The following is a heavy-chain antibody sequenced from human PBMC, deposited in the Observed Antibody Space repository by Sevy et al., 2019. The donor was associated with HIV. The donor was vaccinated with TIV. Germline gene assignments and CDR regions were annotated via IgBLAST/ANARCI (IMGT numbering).Heavy chain of an antibody. CDR1: GYTFTNYW. J-gene: IGHJ4*02. D-gene: IGHD2-2*01. CDR3: ARYPIVVVPAAEYYFDY. Sequence: GESLKISCKGSGYTFTNYWIGWVRQMPGKGLGWMGIIYPGDSDTRYSPSFQGQVTISADKSISTAYLQWSSLKASDTAMYYCARYPIVVVPAAEYYFDYWGQRTLVTVSS. V-gene: IGHV5-51*01. CDR2: IYPGDSDT.